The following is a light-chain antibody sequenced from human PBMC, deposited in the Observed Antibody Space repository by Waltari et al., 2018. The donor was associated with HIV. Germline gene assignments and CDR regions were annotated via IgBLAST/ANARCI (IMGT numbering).Light chain of an antibody. CDR1: SSNPAHNY. CDR2: DND. CDR3: GTWDSSLNAGV. J-gene: IGLJ3*02. V-gene: IGLV1-51*01. Sequence: QSMLTQPPSVSAAPGHKVTTSCLGSSSNPAHNYVSWYQHLPGAAPKLVIYDNDNRPSGIPDRFSGSKSGASATLVITGLQTGDEGDYYCGTWDSSLNAGVFGGGTKLTVL.